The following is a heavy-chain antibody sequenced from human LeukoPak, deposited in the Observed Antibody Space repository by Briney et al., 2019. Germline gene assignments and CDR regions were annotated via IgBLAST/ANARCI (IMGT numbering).Heavy chain of an antibody. CDR2: FDPEDGET. V-gene: IGHV1-24*01. Sequence: GASVKVSCKVSGYTLTELSMHWVRQAPGKGLEWMGGFDPEDGETIYAQKFQGRVTMTEDTSTDTAYMELSSLRSEDTAVYYCATAPDITIFGVVDYWGQGTLVTVSS. CDR3: ATAPDITIFGVVDY. J-gene: IGHJ4*02. D-gene: IGHD3-3*01. CDR1: GYTLTELS.